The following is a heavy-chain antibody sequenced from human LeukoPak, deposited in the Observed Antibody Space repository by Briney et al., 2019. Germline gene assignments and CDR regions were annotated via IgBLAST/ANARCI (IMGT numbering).Heavy chain of an antibody. CDR2: IYHSGST. Sequence: SETLSLTRDVYGGSLSGYYWSWIRQPPGKGLEWIGEIYHSGSTNYNPSLKSRVTISVDTSKNQFSLKLSSVTAADTAVYYCARGPTAIHGWFDPWGQGTLVTVSS. CDR1: GGSLSGYY. V-gene: IGHV4-34*01. D-gene: IGHD2-21*02. J-gene: IGHJ5*02. CDR3: ARGPTAIHGWFDP.